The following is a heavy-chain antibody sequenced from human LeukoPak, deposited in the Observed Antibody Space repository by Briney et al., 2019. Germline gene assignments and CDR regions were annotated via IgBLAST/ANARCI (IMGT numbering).Heavy chain of an antibody. J-gene: IGHJ4*02. D-gene: IGHD1-26*01. CDR2: ISYSGST. V-gene: IGHV4-59*08. Sequence: SETLSLTCTVSGGSISSYFWSWFRQPPGKGLEWIGYISYSGSTNYNPSLKSRITISLDTSKNQFSLKLSSVTAADTAVYYCARRRERRRTDRFDYFDYWGQGALVAVSS. CDR3: ARRRERRRTDRFDYFDY. CDR1: GGSISSYF.